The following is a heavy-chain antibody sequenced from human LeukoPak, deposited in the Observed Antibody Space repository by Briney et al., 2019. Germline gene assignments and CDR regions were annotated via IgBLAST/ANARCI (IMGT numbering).Heavy chain of an antibody. CDR2: INPNSGGT. J-gene: IGHJ4*02. Sequence: ASVKVSCKASGYTFTGYYMHWVRQAPGQGLGWMGWINPNSGGTNYAQKFQGRVTMTRDTSISTAYMELSRLRSDDTAVYYCARDWQAYCGGDCFSDYWGQGTLVTVSP. CDR1: GYTFTGYY. CDR3: ARDWQAYCGGDCFSDY. V-gene: IGHV1-2*02. D-gene: IGHD2-21*02.